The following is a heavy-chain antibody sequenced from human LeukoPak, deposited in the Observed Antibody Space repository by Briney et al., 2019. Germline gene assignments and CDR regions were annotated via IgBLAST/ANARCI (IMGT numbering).Heavy chain of an antibody. CDR1: GFTFSSYA. CDR3: AKEAGYVLAVIDY. CDR2: ISYDGSNK. D-gene: IGHD5-12*01. J-gene: IGHJ4*02. Sequence: GRSLRLSCAASGFTFSSYAMHWVRQAPGKGLEWVAVISYDGSNKYYADSVKGRFTISRDNSKNTLYLQMNSLRAEDTAVYYCAKEAGYVLAVIDYWGQGTLVTVSS. V-gene: IGHV3-30-3*01.